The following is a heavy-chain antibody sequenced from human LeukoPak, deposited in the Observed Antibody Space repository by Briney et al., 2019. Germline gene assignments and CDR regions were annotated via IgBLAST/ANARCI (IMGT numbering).Heavy chain of an antibody. CDR2: INHSGST. Sequence: SETLSLTCAVYGGSFSGYYWSWIRQPPGKGLEWIGEINHSGSTNYNPSLKSRVTISVDTSKNQFSLKLSSVTAADTAVYFCARGPPTDYYDSSGFYYVSDYWGQGTLVTVSS. CDR1: GGSFSGYY. V-gene: IGHV4-34*01. D-gene: IGHD3-22*01. CDR3: ARGPPTDYYDSSGFYYVSDY. J-gene: IGHJ4*02.